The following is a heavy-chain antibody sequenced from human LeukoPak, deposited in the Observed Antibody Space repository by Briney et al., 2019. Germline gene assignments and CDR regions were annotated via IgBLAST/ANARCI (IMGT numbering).Heavy chain of an antibody. J-gene: IGHJ4*02. CDR2: IKQDGSEN. CDR1: GFTFSSYW. D-gene: IGHD5-12*01. V-gene: IGHV3-7*01. CDR3: AREEYSGYESDY. Sequence: GGSLRLSCAASGFTFSSYWRRWVRQAPGKGLEWVANIKQDGSENYYVDSVKGRFTISRDNAKNSLYLQMNSLRAEDTAVYYCAREEYSGYESDYWGQGTLVTVSS.